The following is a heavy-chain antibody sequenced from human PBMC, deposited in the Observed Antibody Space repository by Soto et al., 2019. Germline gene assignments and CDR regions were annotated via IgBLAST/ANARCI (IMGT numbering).Heavy chain of an antibody. CDR1: GFTFSSYG. Sequence: QVQLVESGGGVVQPGRSLRLSCAASGFTFSSYGMHWVRQAPGKGLEWVAVIWYDGSNKYYADSVKGRFTISRDNSKNTLYLQMNSLRAEDTAVYYCARHPVEYSITGFGYWGQGTLVTVSS. D-gene: IGHD6-6*01. J-gene: IGHJ4*02. V-gene: IGHV3-33*01. CDR2: IWYDGSNK. CDR3: ARHPVEYSITGFGY.